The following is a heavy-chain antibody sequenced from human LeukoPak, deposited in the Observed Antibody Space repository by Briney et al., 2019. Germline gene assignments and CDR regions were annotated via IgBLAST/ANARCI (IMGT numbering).Heavy chain of an antibody. V-gene: IGHV4-59*01. CDR3: ARARYSFSWDYFDY. CDR1: AGSISSFY. Sequence: SETLSLTCTLSAGSISSFYWSWIRQPPGKGLEWIGYIYYSGNTKYSPSLKSRVTISVDTSKNQFSLKLSSVTAADTAVYFCARARYSFSWDYFDYWGQGALVTVSS. J-gene: IGHJ4*02. CDR2: IYYSGNT. D-gene: IGHD6-6*01.